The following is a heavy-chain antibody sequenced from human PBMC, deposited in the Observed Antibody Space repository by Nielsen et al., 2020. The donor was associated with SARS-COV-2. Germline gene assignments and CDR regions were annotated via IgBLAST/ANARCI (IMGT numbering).Heavy chain of an antibody. CDR3: ASQGNPDYFDFDY. V-gene: IGHV1-2*06. J-gene: IGHJ4*02. D-gene: IGHD2/OR15-2a*01. Sequence: ASVKVSCKASGYTFTGYYMHWVRQAPGQGLEWMGRINPNSGGTDYAQKFQGRVTMTRDTSVSTAYMELRRLTSDDTAVYYCASQGNPDYFDFDYWGQGTLVTVSS. CDR1: GYTFTGYY. CDR2: INPNSGGT.